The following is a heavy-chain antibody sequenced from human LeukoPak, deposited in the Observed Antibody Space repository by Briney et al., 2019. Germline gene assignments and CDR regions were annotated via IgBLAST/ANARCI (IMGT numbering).Heavy chain of an antibody. CDR2: IKYDGSEI. J-gene: IGHJ6*02. CDR1: GFTFSAYW. CDR3: ARDAYAFAVDA. V-gene: IGHV3-7*01. D-gene: IGHD4-17*01. Sequence: GGSLRLSCVSSGFTFSAYWMSWVRQAPGKGLEWVANIKYDGSEIYYVDSVRGRFTVSRDNAKSSLYLQMNSLRAEDTALYYCARDAYAFAVDAWGLGTTVTVS.